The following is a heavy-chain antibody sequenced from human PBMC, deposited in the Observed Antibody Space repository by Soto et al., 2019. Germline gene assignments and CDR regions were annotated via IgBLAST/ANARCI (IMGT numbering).Heavy chain of an antibody. J-gene: IGHJ4*02. Sequence: GGSLRLSCAASGFTFSSYAMSWVRQAPEKGLEWVSAISGSGGSTYYADSVKGRFTISRDNSKNTLYLQMNSLRAEDTAVYYCAKGQTAGGWYYDFDYWGQGTLVTVSS. CDR1: GFTFSSYA. CDR3: AKGQTAGGWYYDFDY. V-gene: IGHV3-23*01. CDR2: ISGSGGST. D-gene: IGHD6-19*01.